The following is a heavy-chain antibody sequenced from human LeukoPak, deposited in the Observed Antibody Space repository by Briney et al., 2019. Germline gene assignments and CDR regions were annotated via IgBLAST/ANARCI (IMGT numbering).Heavy chain of an antibody. D-gene: IGHD1-26*01. V-gene: IGHV3-7*01. CDR1: GFTFSSYW. CDR3: ARVDSGSYPPLGY. J-gene: IGHJ4*02. CDR2: IKQDGSEK. Sequence: PGGSLRLSCAASGFTFSSYWMSWVRQAPGKGLEWVANIKQDGSEKYYVDSVKGRFTISRDNAKNSLYLQMNSLRAEDTAVYYCARVDSGSYPPLGYWGQGTLVTVSS.